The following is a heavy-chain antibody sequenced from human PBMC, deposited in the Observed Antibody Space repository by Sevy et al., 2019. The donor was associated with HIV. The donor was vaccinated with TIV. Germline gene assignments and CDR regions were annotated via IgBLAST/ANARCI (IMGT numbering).Heavy chain of an antibody. CDR1: GFTFRSFS. V-gene: IGHV3-33*01. CDR2: IWYDGRIE. CDR3: ARDAARVIVPTAGFDS. D-gene: IGHD1-1*01. Sequence: GGSLRLSCVASGFTFRSFSMHWVRQAPGKGLEWVAAIWYDGRIERYANSVQVRFTISRDNSKKTLYLQMNSLRNEDTAIYYCARDAARVIVPTAGFDSWGQGTLVTVSS. J-gene: IGHJ5*01.